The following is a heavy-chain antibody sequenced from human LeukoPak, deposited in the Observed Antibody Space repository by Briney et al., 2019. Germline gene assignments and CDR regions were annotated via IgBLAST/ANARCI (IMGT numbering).Heavy chain of an antibody. V-gene: IGHV5-51*01. D-gene: IGHD2-2*01. J-gene: IGHJ4*02. Sequence: GSLKISCKGSGYSFTSYWIGWVRQMPGKGLEWTGIIYPGDSDTRYSPSFQGQVTISADKSISTAYLQWSSLKASDTAMYYCAQGYCSSTSCYPTDYWGQGTLVTVSS. CDR1: GYSFTSYW. CDR3: AQGYCSSTSCYPTDY. CDR2: IYPGDSDT.